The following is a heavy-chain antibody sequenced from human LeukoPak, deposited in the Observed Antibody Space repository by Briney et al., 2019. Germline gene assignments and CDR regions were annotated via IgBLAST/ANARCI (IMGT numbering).Heavy chain of an antibody. J-gene: IGHJ4*02. D-gene: IGHD3-10*01. Sequence: LEGSLRLSCAASGFTFSSYGMHWVRQAPGKGLEWVAVISYDGSNKYYADSVKGRFTISRDNSKNTLYLQMNSLRAEDTAVYYCANERFGEGYFDYWGQGTLVTVSS. V-gene: IGHV3-30*18. CDR2: ISYDGSNK. CDR1: GFTFSSYG. CDR3: ANERFGEGYFDY.